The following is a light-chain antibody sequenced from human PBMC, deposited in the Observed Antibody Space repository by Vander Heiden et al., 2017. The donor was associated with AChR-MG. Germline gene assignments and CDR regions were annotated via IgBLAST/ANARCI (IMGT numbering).Light chain of an antibody. Sequence: EIVLTQSPGTLSLSPGERATLSCRASQSLTNNYLAWYQQKPGQAPRLLIYGASSRATGIPDRFSGSGSGPDFTLTISRLEPEDFAVYYCQHYGVSPVFIFGPGTKVDIK. CDR2: GAS. V-gene: IGKV3-20*01. J-gene: IGKJ3*01. CDR3: QHYGVSPVFI. CDR1: QSLTNNY.